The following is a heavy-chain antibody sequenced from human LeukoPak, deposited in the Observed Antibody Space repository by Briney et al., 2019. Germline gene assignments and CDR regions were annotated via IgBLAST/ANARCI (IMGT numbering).Heavy chain of an antibody. CDR1: GGSISSSYW. Sequence: SGTLSLTCAVSGGSISSSYWWSWVRQPPGKGLEWIGEVYHSGSTNYNPSLKSRVTISVDTSKNQFSLKLTSVTASDTAMYYCVRDHVSPGLSNWFDPWGQGTLVTVSS. D-gene: IGHD3-16*01. CDR2: VYHSGST. V-gene: IGHV4-4*02. J-gene: IGHJ5*02. CDR3: VRDHVSPGLSNWFDP.